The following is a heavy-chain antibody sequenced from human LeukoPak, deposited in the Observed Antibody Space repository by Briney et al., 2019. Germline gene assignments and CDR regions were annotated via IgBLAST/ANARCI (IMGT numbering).Heavy chain of an antibody. D-gene: IGHD3-3*01. J-gene: IGHJ6*02. CDR3: ARIVTIFGVDYYYGMDV. CDR1: GGSISSYY. Sequence: KTSETLSLTCTVSGGSISSYYWSWIRQPPGKGLEWIGSIYYSGSTYYNPSLKSRVTISVDTSKNQFSLKLSSVTAADTAVYYCARIVTIFGVDYYYGMDVWGQGTTVTVSS. V-gene: IGHV4-39*01. CDR2: IYYSGST.